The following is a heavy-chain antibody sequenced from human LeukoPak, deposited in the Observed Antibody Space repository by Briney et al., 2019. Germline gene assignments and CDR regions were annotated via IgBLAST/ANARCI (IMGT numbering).Heavy chain of an antibody. V-gene: IGHV6-1*01. J-gene: IGHJ4*02. CDR1: GDSVSSNRAG. CDR2: TYYRSNWYN. CDR3: AREVAVAGPFDY. D-gene: IGHD6-19*01. Sequence: SQTLSLTCAISGDSVSSNRAGWNWIRQSPSRGLEWLGRTYYRSNWYNDYALSVKSRITIDPDTSKNQFSLQLNSVTPEDTAVYYCAREVAVAGPFDYWGQGILVSVSS.